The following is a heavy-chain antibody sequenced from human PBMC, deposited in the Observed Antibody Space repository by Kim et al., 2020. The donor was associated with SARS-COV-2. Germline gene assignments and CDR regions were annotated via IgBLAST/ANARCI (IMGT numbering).Heavy chain of an antibody. CDR3: AKGAGAFDI. Sequence: GSTYYADSVKGRFTISRDNSKNSLYLQMNSLRTEDTALYYCAKGAGAFDIWGQGTMVTVSS. J-gene: IGHJ3*02. D-gene: IGHD6-19*01. V-gene: IGHV3-43*01. CDR2: GST.